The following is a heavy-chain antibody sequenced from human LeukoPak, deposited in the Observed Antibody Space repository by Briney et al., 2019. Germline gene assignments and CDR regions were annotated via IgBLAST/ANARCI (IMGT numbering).Heavy chain of an antibody. V-gene: IGHV3-23*01. D-gene: IGHD6-19*01. Sequence: GGSLRLSCAASGFTFSSYAMSWVRQAPGKGLEWVSVISGSGGSPSYADSVKGRFAISRDNSKNTLYLQMNSLRAEDTAVYYCAASRYSSGSTLGYWGQGTLVTVSS. CDR3: AASRYSSGSTLGY. J-gene: IGHJ4*02. CDR1: GFTFSSYA. CDR2: ISGSGGSP.